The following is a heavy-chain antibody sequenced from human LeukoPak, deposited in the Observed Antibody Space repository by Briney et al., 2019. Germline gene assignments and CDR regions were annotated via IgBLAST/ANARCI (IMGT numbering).Heavy chain of an antibody. CDR3: ARVSGVGGPSDD. Sequence: HPGGSLRLSCAASGFPFSRHSMSWVRQAPGKGLEWVANINQDGTEKYYMDSVKGRFTISRDNAKNSLYLQMNSLRVEDTAIFYRARVSGVGGPSDDWGQGTLVTVSS. V-gene: IGHV3-7*04. J-gene: IGHJ4*02. CDR2: INQDGTEK. D-gene: IGHD1-26*01. CDR1: GFPFSRHS.